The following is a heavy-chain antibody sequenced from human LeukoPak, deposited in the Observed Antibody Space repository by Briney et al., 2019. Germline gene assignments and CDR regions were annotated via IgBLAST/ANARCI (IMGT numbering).Heavy chain of an antibody. Sequence: GGSLRLSCAASGFTFDDYAMHWVRQAPGKGLEWVSGISWNSGSIGYADSVKGRFTISRDNAKNSLYLQMNSLRAEDTAVYYCARLRRTVAGSTYASDYWGQGTLVTVSS. CDR1: GFTFDDYA. V-gene: IGHV3-9*01. CDR3: ARLRRTVAGSTYASDY. CDR2: ISWNSGSI. J-gene: IGHJ4*02. D-gene: IGHD6-19*01.